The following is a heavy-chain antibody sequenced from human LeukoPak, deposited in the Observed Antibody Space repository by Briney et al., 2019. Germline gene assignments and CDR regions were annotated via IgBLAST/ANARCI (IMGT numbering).Heavy chain of an antibody. J-gene: IGHJ5*02. Sequence: SETLSLTCTVSGDSNNSGSYYWGWIRQPPGKGLEWIGSIYYSGSTFYNPSLKSRVTISVDTSKDQFSLKLSSVTAADTAVYYCARLRIYDFWSGYYSRWFDPWGQGTLVTVSS. CDR3: ARLRIYDFWSGYYSRWFDP. D-gene: IGHD3-3*01. CDR1: GDSNNSGSYY. V-gene: IGHV4-39*01. CDR2: IYYSGST.